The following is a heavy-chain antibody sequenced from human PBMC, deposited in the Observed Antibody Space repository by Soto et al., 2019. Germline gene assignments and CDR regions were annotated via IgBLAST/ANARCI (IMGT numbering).Heavy chain of an antibody. CDR1: GGSFSGYY. V-gene: IGHV4-34*01. CDR3: ARVVTMVRGSYYYYYMDV. D-gene: IGHD3-10*01. Sequence: PEETLSLTCAVYGGSFSGYYWSWIRQPPGKGLEWIGEINHSGSTNYNPSLKSRVTISVDTSKNQFSLKLSSVTAADTAVYYCARVVTMVRGSYYYYYMDVWGKGTTFTVSS. J-gene: IGHJ6*03. CDR2: INHSGST.